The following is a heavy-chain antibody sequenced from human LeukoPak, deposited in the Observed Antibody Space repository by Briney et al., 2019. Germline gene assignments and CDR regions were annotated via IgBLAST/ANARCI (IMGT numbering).Heavy chain of an antibody. V-gene: IGHV3-23*01. CDR1: GFTFTGYA. Sequence: PGGSLRLSCAASGFTFTGYAMTWVRQAPGKGLEWVSAISGSGGSTYYADSVKGRFTISRDNAKNSLYLQMNSLRAEDTAVYYCARGDRIQLWFDYWGQGTLVTVSS. CDR2: ISGSGGST. D-gene: IGHD5-18*01. J-gene: IGHJ4*02. CDR3: ARGDRIQLWFDY.